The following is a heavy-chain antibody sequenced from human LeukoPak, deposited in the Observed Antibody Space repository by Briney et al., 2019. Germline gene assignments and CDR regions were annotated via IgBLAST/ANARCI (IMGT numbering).Heavy chain of an antibody. D-gene: IGHD2-21*01. J-gene: IGHJ4*02. CDR1: GGSISSYY. Sequence: SETLSLTCTVSGGSISSYYWSWIRQPPGKGLEWIGYIYYSGSTNYNPSLKGRVTISVDTSKNQFSLKLSSVTAADTAVYYCARDVAGRFDYWGQGTLVTVSS. V-gene: IGHV4-59*01. CDR2: IYYSGST. CDR3: ARDVAGRFDY.